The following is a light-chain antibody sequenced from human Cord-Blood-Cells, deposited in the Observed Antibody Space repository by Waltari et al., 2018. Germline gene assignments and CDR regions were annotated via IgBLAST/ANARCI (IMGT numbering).Light chain of an antibody. CDR2: DAS. J-gene: IGKJ4*01. CDR3: QQRSNWPPT. Sequence: EIVLTQSPATLSLSPGARAPLSCRASQSVSSYLAWYQQKPGQAPRLLIYDASNRATGIPARFSGSGSGTDFTLTISSLEPEDFAVYYCQQRSNWPPTFGGGTKVEIK. V-gene: IGKV3-11*01. CDR1: QSVSSY.